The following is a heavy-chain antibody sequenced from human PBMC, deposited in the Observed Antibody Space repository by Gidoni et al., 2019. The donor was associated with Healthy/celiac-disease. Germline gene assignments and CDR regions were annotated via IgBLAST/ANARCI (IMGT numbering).Heavy chain of an antibody. CDR3: ARDEGRSSSWLSY. CDR2: ISYDGSNK. CDR1: GFTFSSYA. D-gene: IGHD6-13*01. J-gene: IGHJ4*02. V-gene: IGHV3-30-3*01. Sequence: QVQLVESGGGVVQPGRSLRLSCAASGFTFSSYAMHWARQAPGKGLEWVAVISYDGSNKYYADSVKGRFTISRDNSKNTLYLQMNSLRAEDTAVYYCARDEGRSSSWLSYWGQGTLVTVSS.